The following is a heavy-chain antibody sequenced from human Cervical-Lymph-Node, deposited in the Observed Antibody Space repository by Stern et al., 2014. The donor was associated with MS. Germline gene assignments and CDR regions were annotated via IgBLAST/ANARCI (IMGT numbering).Heavy chain of an antibody. CDR1: GFTFSDYN. D-gene: IGHD5-24*01. CDR2: ITSSGCIA. J-gene: IGHJ4*02. CDR3: ARDPQRRDGYNFDY. Sequence: DQLVASGGGLVKPGGSLTLSCAASGFTFSDYNMNWIRQAPGKGLEWVAYITSSGCIAHYADSVKGRFTISRDNARNSLDLQLNSLRAEDTAVYYCARDPQRRDGYNFDYWGQGALVTVSS. V-gene: IGHV3-11*01.